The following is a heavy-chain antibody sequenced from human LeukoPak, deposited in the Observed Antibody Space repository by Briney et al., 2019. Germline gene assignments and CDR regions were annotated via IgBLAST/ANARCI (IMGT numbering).Heavy chain of an antibody. D-gene: IGHD6-19*01. Sequence: ASVKVSCKASGYTFTGYYMHWVRQAPGQGLEWMGWINPNSGGTNYAQKFQGRVTMTRDTSISTAYMELSRLRSGDTAVYYCARAEFSVAGDLVDYWGQGTLVTVSS. CDR1: GYTFTGYY. CDR3: ARAEFSVAGDLVDY. V-gene: IGHV1-2*02. J-gene: IGHJ4*02. CDR2: INPNSGGT.